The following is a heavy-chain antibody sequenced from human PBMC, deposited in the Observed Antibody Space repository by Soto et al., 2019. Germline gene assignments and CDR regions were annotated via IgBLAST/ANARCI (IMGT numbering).Heavy chain of an antibody. CDR1: GFTFSSYA. CDR2: ISGSGGST. CDR3: AKSSVPGSSWSANFDY. J-gene: IGHJ4*02. V-gene: IGHV3-23*01. Sequence: PGGSLRLSCAASGFTFSSYAMSWVRQAPGEGLEWVSGISGSGGSTYYADSVKGRFTISRDNSKNTLYLQMNSLKAEDTAVYYCAKSSVPGSSWSANFDYWGQGTPVTVSS. D-gene: IGHD6-13*01.